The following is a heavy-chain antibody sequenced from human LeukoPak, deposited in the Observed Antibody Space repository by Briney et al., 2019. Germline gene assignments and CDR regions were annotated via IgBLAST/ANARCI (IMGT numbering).Heavy chain of an antibody. J-gene: IGHJ4*02. D-gene: IGHD5-18*01. Sequence: QAGGSLRLSCAASGFTVSSNYMSWVRQAPVKGLEWVSVIYSGGSTYYADSVKGRFTISRGNSKNTLYLQMNSLRAEDTAVYYCARDAYSYGNSGYWGQGTLVTVSS. CDR2: IYSGGST. CDR3: ARDAYSYGNSGY. CDR1: GFTVSSNY. V-gene: IGHV3-66*01.